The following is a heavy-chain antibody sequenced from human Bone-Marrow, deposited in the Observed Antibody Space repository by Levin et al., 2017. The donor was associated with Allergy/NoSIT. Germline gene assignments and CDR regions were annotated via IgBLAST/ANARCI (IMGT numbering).Heavy chain of an antibody. J-gene: IGHJ2*01. CDR2: IKQDGSEK. CDR3: ARDGFDYGDTRAPGWYFDL. D-gene: IGHD4-17*01. Sequence: GESLKISCAASGFTFSSYWMSWVRQAPGKGLEWVANIKQDGSEKYYVDSVKGRFTISRDNAKNSLYLQMNSLRAEDTAVYYCARDGFDYGDTRAPGWYFDLWGRGTLVTVSS. CDR1: GFTFSSYW. V-gene: IGHV3-7*01.